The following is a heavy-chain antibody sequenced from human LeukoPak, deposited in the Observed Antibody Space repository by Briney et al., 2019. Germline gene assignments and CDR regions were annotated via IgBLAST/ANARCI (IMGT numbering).Heavy chain of an antibody. CDR2: IYYSGST. CDR1: GGSISSYY. CDR3: ARVPYYHDSSGYYLGYFDY. V-gene: IGHV4-59*01. Sequence: PSETLSLTCTVSGGSISSYYWSWIRQPPGKGLEWIGYIYYSGSTSYNPSLKSRVAISVDTSMNQFSLKLSSVTAADTAVYYCARVPYYHDSSGYYLGYFDYWGQGTLVTVSS. D-gene: IGHD3-22*01. J-gene: IGHJ4*02.